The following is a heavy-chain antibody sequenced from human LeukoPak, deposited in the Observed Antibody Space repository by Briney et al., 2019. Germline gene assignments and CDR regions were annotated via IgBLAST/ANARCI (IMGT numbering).Heavy chain of an antibody. D-gene: IGHD3-10*01. CDR1: GGSISSYY. CDR3: ARLSYGSGSHYNFYFDF. J-gene: IGHJ4*02. Sequence: NPSETLSLTCTVSGGSISSYYWSWIRQPPGKGLDWIGCIYYSGSTNYNPSVKSRVTISVDTSKNQFSLKLTSVTAADTAVYYCARLSYGSGSHYNFYFDFWGQGTLVTVSA. CDR2: IYYSGST. V-gene: IGHV4-59*01.